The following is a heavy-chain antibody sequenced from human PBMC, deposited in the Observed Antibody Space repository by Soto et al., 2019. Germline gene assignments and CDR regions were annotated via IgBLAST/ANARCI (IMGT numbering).Heavy chain of an antibody. V-gene: IGHV1-46*01. J-gene: IGHJ4*02. Sequence: GASVKVSCKASGYTFTSYYMHWVRQAPGQGLEWMGIINPSGGSTSYAQKFQGRVTMTRDTSTSTVYMELSSLRSEDTAVYYCARGRYSSSSKAGTQDYWGQGTLVTVSS. CDR2: INPSGGST. CDR3: ARGRYSSSSKAGTQDY. CDR1: GYTFTSYY. D-gene: IGHD6-6*01.